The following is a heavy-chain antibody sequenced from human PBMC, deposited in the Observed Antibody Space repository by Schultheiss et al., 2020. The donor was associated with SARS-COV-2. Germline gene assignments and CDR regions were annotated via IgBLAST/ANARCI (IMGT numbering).Heavy chain of an antibody. CDR1: GFTFSSYE. Sequence: GSLRLSCAASGFTFSSYEMNWVRQAPGKGLEWVSYISSSGSTIYYADSVKGRFTISRDNAKNSLYLQMNSLRAEDTAVYYCARGPHSSGYYPHWDYWGQGTLVTVSS. J-gene: IGHJ4*02. CDR3: ARGPHSSGYYPHWDY. D-gene: IGHD3-22*01. V-gene: IGHV3-48*03. CDR2: ISSSGSTI.